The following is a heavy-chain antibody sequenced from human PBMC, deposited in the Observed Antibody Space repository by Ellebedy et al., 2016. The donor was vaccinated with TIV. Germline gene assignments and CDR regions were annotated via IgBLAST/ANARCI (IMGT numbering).Heavy chain of an antibody. CDR2: IKQDGREK. V-gene: IGHV3-7*01. D-gene: IGHD3-22*01. CDR1: GFTFTNFW. Sequence: GESLKISCAASGFTFTNFWMSWVRQAPGKGLELVANIKQDGREKYYVDSVKGRFTISRDNSKNTLYLQMNSLRAEDTAVYYCASGRRRWLSASDLVYWGQGTLVTVSS. J-gene: IGHJ4*02. CDR3: ASGRRRWLSASDLVY.